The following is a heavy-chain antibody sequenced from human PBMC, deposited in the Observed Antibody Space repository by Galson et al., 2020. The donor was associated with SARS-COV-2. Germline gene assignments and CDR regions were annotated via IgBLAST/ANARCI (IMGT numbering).Heavy chain of an antibody. CDR3: ARGGQWELPYYFDF. V-gene: IGHV3-30*03. CDR2: ILSDGSNR. J-gene: IGHJ4*02. D-gene: IGHD1-26*01. Sequence: GGSLRLSCAASGFTFSSYVMHWVRQAPGKGPEWVAVILSDGSNRYYADSLKGRFTISRDNSKSTLYLQMNSLRAEDTALYYCARGGQWELPYYFDFWGQGTLVTVSS. CDR1: GFTFSSYV.